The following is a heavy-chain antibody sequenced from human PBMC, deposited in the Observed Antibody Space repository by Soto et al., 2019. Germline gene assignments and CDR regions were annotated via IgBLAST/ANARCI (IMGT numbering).Heavy chain of an antibody. CDR1: GDTLNYYA. CDR2: IAPVLRST. V-gene: IGHV1-69*13. Sequence: ASVKVSCKAPGDTLNYYAIVWVRQAPGQGLEWVGGIAPVLRSTNYALKFQGRVKITADASTSTAFLEMSSLRSEDTGIYFCARATVLSFQADYWGQGTLVTVSS. CDR3: ARATVLSFQADY. J-gene: IGHJ4*02. D-gene: IGHD4-17*01.